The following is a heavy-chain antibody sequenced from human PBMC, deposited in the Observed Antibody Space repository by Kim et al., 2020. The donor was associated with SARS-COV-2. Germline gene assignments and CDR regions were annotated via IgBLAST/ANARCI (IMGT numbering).Heavy chain of an antibody. V-gene: IGHV4-59*13. CDR2: IYYSGST. CDR1: GGSISSYY. J-gene: IGHJ4*02. Sequence: SETLSLTCTVSGGSISSYYWSWIRQPPGKGLEWIGYIYYSGSTNYNPSLKSRVTISVDTSKNQFSLKLSSVTAADTAVYYCARGGGIAVAGTPFDYWGQGTLVTVSS. D-gene: IGHD6-19*01. CDR3: ARGGGIAVAGTPFDY.